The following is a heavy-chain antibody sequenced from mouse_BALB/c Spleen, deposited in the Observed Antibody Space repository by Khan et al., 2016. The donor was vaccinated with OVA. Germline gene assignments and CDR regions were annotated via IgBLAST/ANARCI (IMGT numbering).Heavy chain of an antibody. CDR3: AGGFDF. Sequence: QVQLQQPGPELVKPGASVKISCKASGYTFTDYYINWVKQKPGQGLEWIGWIYPGSANAKYNEKIKGKATLTVDTSSSTAFMPHNSLTSEDTAVYCWAGGFDFWGQGTTLTVSS. J-gene: IGHJ2*01. V-gene: IGHV1-84*02. CDR1: GYTFTDYY. CDR2: IYPGSANA.